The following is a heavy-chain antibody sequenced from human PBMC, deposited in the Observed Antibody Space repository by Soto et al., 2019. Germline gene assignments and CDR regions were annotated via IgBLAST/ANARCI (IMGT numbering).Heavy chain of an antibody. CDR2: ILPLFGTA. D-gene: IGHD3-3*02. CDR3: ARETHHFANNWFDP. Sequence: ASVKVSCKASGGTFSTYAISWVRQAPGQGLEWMGGILPLFGTANYAQKFQGRVTITADTSTTTAYMELSSLTSEDTAVYYCARETHHFANNWFDPWGQGTLVTVSS. J-gene: IGHJ5*02. CDR1: GGTFSTYA. V-gene: IGHV1-69*06.